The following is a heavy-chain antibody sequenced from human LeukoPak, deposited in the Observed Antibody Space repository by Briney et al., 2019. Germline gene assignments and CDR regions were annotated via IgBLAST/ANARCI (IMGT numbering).Heavy chain of an antibody. Sequence: SETLSLTCAVYGGSFSGYYWSWIRQPPGKGLEWIGEINHSGSTSYNPSLKSRVTISVDTSKNQFSLKLSSVTAADTAVYYCARHRPHYVWGSYRYTTNLDYWGQGTLVTVSS. CDR3: ARHRPHYVWGSYRYTTNLDY. V-gene: IGHV4-34*01. J-gene: IGHJ4*02. CDR1: GGSFSGYY. D-gene: IGHD3-16*02. CDR2: INHSGST.